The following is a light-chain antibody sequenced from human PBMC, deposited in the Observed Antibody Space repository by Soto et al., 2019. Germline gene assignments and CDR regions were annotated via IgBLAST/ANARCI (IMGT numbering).Light chain of an antibody. CDR3: SSYAGINTLV. CDR2: EVT. V-gene: IGLV2-8*01. Sequence: QSALTQPPSASGSPGQSVTISCTGTSSDVGGHNYVSWYQQRPGKAPKLIIYEVTQRPSGVSDRFSGSKSGNTATLTVSGLQVEDEADYHCSSYAGINTLVFGGGTKLPVL. CDR1: SSDVGGHNY. J-gene: IGLJ2*01.